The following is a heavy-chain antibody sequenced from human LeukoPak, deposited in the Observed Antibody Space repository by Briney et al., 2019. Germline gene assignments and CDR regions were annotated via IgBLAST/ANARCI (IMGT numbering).Heavy chain of an antibody. Sequence: GGSLRLSCAASGFTFSSYGMHWVRQAPGKGLEWVAVISYDGSKKYYADSVKGRFTISRDNSKNTLYLQMNSLGAEDTAVYYCAKDLGAEVGVDYWGQGTLVTVSS. J-gene: IGHJ4*02. CDR2: ISYDGSKK. CDR3: AKDLGAEVGVDY. D-gene: IGHD3-3*01. V-gene: IGHV3-30*18. CDR1: GFTFSSYG.